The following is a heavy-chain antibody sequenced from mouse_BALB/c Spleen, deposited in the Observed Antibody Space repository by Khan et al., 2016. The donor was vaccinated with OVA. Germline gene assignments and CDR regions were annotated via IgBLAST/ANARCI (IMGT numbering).Heavy chain of an antibody. J-gene: IGHJ3*01. CDR2: IHPFNGGT. CDR1: GYSFTSYY. V-gene: IGHV1S135*01. Sequence: EVQLKQSGPELMKPGASVKISCKASGYSFTSYYIHWVKQSHGKSLEWIGYIHPFNGGTSYNPKFKGKATLTVDKSSSTAYMHLSSLTSDDSAVYYCARHGYVAWFAYWGQGTLVTVSA. CDR3: ARHGYVAWFAY. D-gene: IGHD2-2*01.